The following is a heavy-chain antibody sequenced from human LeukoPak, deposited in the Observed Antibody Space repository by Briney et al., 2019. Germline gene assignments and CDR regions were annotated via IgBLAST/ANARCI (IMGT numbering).Heavy chain of an antibody. V-gene: IGHV3-23*01. CDR1: GITFSSYA. J-gene: IGHJ4*02. CDR2: ISGRGGST. CDR3: AKDRSAARVGATPTYYFDY. Sequence: GGSLRLSCAASGITFSSYAMNWVRQSPGKGLEWGSGISGRGGSTYYADSVKGRFTISRDNSKNTVYLQMSSLRAEDTALYYCAKDRSAARVGATPTYYFDYWGQGTLVTVSS. D-gene: IGHD1-26*01.